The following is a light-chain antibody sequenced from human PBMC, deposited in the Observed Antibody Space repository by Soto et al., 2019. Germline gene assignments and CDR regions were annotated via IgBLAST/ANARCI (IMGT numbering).Light chain of an antibody. V-gene: IGLV2-8*01. CDR2: EVT. CDR1: SSDVGDYNY. Sequence: HCVLTQPASASVAAGQSVTISCTGTSSDVGDYNYVSWYQQHPGKAPKLMIYEVTKRPSGVPDRFSGSKSGNTASLTVSGLQAEDEADYYCSSYAGSNNFVFGTGTKVTVL. J-gene: IGLJ1*01. CDR3: SSYAGSNNFV.